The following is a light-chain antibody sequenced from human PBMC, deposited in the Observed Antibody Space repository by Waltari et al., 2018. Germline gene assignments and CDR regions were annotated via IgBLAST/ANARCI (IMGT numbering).Light chain of an antibody. Sequence: QAGLTQPPSVSKGLGQTAPLPCTGNGYNVGVLGVAWLQQHQGPPPKLRSNRNNNRPSGISERFSASRSGHTDSLTITGLQPDDEADYYCSAWDSSLSAWVFGGGTKLTVL. CDR2: RNN. CDR1: GYNVGVLG. CDR3: SAWDSSLSAWV. V-gene: IGLV10-54*04. J-gene: IGLJ3*02.